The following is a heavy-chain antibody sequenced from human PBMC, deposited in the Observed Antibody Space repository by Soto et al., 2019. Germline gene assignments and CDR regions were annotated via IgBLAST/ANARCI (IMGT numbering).Heavy chain of an antibody. J-gene: IGHJ4*02. CDR3: TTDMGGILEWFGGFDY. D-gene: IGHD3-3*01. CDR2: IKRKTDGGTT. Sequence: GGSLRLSCAASDFTFSNAWMNWVRQAPGKGLEWVGRIKRKTDGGTTDYAAPVKGRFTISRDDSKSTLYLQMNSLKTEDTAVYYCTTDMGGILEWFGGFDYWGQGALVTVSS. V-gene: IGHV3-15*07. CDR1: DFTFSNAW.